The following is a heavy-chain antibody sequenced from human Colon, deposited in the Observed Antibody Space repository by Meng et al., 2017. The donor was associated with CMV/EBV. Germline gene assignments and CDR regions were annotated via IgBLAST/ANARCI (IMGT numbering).Heavy chain of an antibody. CDR2: VNWNSGAI. D-gene: IGHD1-14*01. Sequence: SLKISCAASGFIFNDFAMHWVRQAPGKGLEWVATVNWNSGAIHYAASVKGQFTISRDNAKNSLSLQMNSLRPEDTALYYCVKAQTTTQSNYFGDWGQGTLVTVSS. J-gene: IGHJ4*02. V-gene: IGHV3-9*01. CDR3: VKAQTTTQSNYFGD. CDR1: GFIFNDFA.